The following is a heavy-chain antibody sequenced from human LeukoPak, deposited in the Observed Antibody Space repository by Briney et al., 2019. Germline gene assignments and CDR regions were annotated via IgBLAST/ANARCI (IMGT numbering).Heavy chain of an antibody. J-gene: IGHJ4*02. CDR3: ARDLPFFFDSSGYDY. Sequence: GGSLRLSCAASGFTFSGYWMHWVRQAPGKGLEWVANLKQDGSEKHFADSVKGRFTISRDNAKNALYLQMNSLRAEDTAMYYCARDLPFFFDSSGYDYWGQGALVTVSS. V-gene: IGHV3-7*01. D-gene: IGHD3-22*01. CDR1: GFTFSGYW. CDR2: LKQDGSEK.